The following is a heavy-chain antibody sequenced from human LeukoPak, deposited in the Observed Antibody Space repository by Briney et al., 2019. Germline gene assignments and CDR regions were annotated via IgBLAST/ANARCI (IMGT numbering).Heavy chain of an antibody. Sequence: GGSLRLSCAASGFAFSSFDMNWVRQAPGKGLEWVSYISTSGSTLYYADSVMGRFTISRDNAKNSLYLHMSSLRAEDTAVYYCAKATYSSSWNLYFDYWGQGTLVTVSS. CDR1: GFAFSSFD. CDR3: AKATYSSSWNLYFDY. V-gene: IGHV3-48*03. D-gene: IGHD6-13*01. CDR2: ISTSGSTL. J-gene: IGHJ4*02.